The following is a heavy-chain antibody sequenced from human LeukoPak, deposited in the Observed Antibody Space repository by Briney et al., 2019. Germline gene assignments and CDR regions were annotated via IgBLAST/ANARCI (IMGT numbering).Heavy chain of an antibody. J-gene: IGHJ4*02. CDR1: GYTFTGYY. CDR3: ARSSSSWRISDY. V-gene: IGHV1-2*02. CDR2: INPNSGGT. D-gene: IGHD6-13*01. Sequence: GASVKVSCKASGYTFTGYYMHWVRQAPGQGLEWMGWINPNSGGTNYAQKFQGRVTMTRDTPISTAYMELSRLRSDDTAVYYCARSSSSWRISDYWGQGTLVTVSS.